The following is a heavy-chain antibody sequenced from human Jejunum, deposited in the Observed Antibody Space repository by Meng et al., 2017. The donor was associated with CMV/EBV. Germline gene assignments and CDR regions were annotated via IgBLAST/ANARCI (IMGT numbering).Heavy chain of an antibody. J-gene: IGHJ3*02. CDR2: IYNSGST. V-gene: IGHV4-61*01. Sequence: GGAFSGGHYYWNWIRQPPGKGLEWIGYIYNSGSTDSPPSLKSRVTISLDTSKNQFSLKLSSLTAADTAVYYCARNVYTYGFDAFDIWGQGTMVTVSS. D-gene: IGHD5-18*01. CDR3: ARNVYTYGFDAFDI. CDR1: GGAFSGGHYY.